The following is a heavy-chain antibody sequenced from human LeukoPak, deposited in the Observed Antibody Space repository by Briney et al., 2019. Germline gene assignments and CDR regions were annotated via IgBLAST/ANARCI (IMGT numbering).Heavy chain of an antibody. D-gene: IGHD5-24*01. CDR2: INQDGRDK. CDR1: GFTFSNYW. V-gene: IGHV3-7*01. J-gene: IGHJ4*02. CDR3: ARERDGRFFDY. Sequence: GGSLRLSCAASGFTFSNYWMSWVRQAPGKGLEWVANINQDGRDKYYVDSVRGRFTVSKDNAKNSLYLQMNSLRVEDTAVYYCARERDGRFFDYWGQGTLVTVSS.